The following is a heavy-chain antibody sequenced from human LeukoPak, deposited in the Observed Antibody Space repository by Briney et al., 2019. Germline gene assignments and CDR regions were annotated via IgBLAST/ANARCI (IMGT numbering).Heavy chain of an antibody. CDR2: INHSGST. D-gene: IGHD6-6*01. CDR3: ARGRGRIAARPYYFDY. J-gene: IGHJ4*02. V-gene: IGHV4-34*01. CDR1: GGSFSGYY. Sequence: PSETLSLTCAVYGGSFSGYYWSWLRQPPGKGLEWIGEINHSGSTNYNPSLKSRVTISVDTSKNQFSLKLSSVTAADTAVYYCARGRGRIAARPYYFDYWGQGTLVTVSS.